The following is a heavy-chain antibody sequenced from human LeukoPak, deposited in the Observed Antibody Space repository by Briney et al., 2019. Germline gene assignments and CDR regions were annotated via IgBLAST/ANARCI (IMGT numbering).Heavy chain of an antibody. CDR3: ARDLVTVTKGFDI. J-gene: IGHJ3*02. CDR2: ISFRGST. V-gene: IGHV4-59*11. D-gene: IGHD4-17*01. Sequence: SETLSLTCTVSGDSFSSHYWTWIRQPPGKGLEWIGYISFRGSTNYNPSLKSRVTISIDTSKNQFSLRLSSVTAADTAVYYCARDLVTVTKGFDIWGQGTMVSVSS. CDR1: GDSFSSHY.